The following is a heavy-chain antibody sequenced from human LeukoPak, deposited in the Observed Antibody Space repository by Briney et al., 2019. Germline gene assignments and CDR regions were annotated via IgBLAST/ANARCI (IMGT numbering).Heavy chain of an antibody. CDR1: GGSISSGGYY. J-gene: IGHJ4*02. V-gene: IGHV4-31*03. D-gene: IGHD1-1*01. CDR2: IYYSGST. Sequence: SQTLSLTCTVSGGSISSGGYYWSWIRQHPGKGLEWIGYIYYSGSTYYNPSLKSRVTISVDTSKNQFSLKLSSVTAADTAVYYCARVGMDNYYFDYWGQGTLVTVSS. CDR3: ARVGMDNYYFDY.